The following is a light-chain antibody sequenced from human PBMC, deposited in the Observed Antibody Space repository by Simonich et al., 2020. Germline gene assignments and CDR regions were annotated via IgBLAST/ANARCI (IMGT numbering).Light chain of an antibody. CDR2: EGR. Sequence: QSALTQPASVSGSPGQSITISCTGTSSDVGSYNLVSWYQQHPGKAPKLMIYEGRKRPSGVSNRFSGSKSGNTASLTISGLQAEHEADYYCCSYAGSSTWVFGGGTKLTVL. CDR1: SSDVGSYNL. J-gene: IGLJ3*02. V-gene: IGLV2-23*01. CDR3: CSYAGSSTWV.